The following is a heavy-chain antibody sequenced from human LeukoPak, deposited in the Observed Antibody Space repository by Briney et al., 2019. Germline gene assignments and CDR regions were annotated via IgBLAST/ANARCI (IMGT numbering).Heavy chain of an antibody. J-gene: IGHJ4*02. Sequence: PSETLSLTCSVSGGSISSYYWSWIPQPPGKGLEWIGYIYYSGRTNYNPSLKSRVTISVDTSKNQFSLTLSSVTAADTAVYYCARGQKYRNGYTVTELGSGYFDYWGQGTLVTVSS. V-gene: IGHV4-59*01. CDR2: IYYSGRT. CDR3: ARGQKYRNGYTVTELGSGYFDY. D-gene: IGHD5-18*01. CDR1: GGSISSYY.